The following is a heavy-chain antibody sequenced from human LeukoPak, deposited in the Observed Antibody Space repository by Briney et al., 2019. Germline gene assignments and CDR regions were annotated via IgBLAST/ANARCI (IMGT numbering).Heavy chain of an antibody. CDR2: ISGSGGST. Sequence: PGGSLRLSCAASGFTFSSYAMSWVRQAPGKGLEWVSAISGSGGSTYYADSVKGRFTISRDNAKNSLYLQMNSLRAEDTAVYYCARGWVGEFNCPSDHWGQGTLVTVSS. CDR3: ARGWVGEFNCPSDH. D-gene: IGHD3-10*01. V-gene: IGHV3-23*01. CDR1: GFTFSSYA. J-gene: IGHJ4*02.